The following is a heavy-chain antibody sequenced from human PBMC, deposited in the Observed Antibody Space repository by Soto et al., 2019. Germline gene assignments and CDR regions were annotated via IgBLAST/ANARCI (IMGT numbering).Heavy chain of an antibody. J-gene: IGHJ4*02. CDR1: GFIFSRHW. CDR3: ARYSGWFIDY. CDR2: IKHDGIET. V-gene: IGHV3-7*05. Sequence: VQLVESGGDLVRPGGSLRLSCAASGFIFSRHWMTWVRQAPGKGLEWVANIKHDGIETYVVDSVRGRLTISRDNAKNSVSLQMNSLRVEDTAVYYCARYSGWFIDYWGQGTLVTVSS. D-gene: IGHD1-26*01.